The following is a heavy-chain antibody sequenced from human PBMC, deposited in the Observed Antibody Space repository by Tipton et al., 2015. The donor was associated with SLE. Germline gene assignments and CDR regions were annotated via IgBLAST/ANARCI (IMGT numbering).Heavy chain of an antibody. J-gene: IGHJ2*01. CDR1: GFTVSSNY. V-gene: IGHV3-53*04. D-gene: IGHD6-13*01. CDR2: IYTGGST. CDR3: AREGSAAGRYFDL. Sequence: SLRLSCAASGFTVSSNYMSWVRRAPGKGMEWVSVIYTGGSTYYADSVKGRFTISRHNSKNTLYLQMNSLRAEDTAVYYCAREGSAAGRYFDLWGRGTLVTVLS.